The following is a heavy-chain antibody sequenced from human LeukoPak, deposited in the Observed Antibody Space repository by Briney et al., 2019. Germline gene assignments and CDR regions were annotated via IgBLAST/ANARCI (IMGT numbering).Heavy chain of an antibody. CDR1: GFTFSTYR. CDR2: ITSSSSSM. J-gene: IGHJ4*02. V-gene: IGHV3-21*01. D-gene: IGHD3-10*01. CDR3: RFGDFNDY. Sequence: GGSLRLSCAASGFTFSTYRMHWVRQAPGKGLEWVSSITSSSSSMSYADSVEGRSTISRDNAKNSLYLQMNSLGAEDTAVYYCRFGDFNDYWGQGTLVTVSS.